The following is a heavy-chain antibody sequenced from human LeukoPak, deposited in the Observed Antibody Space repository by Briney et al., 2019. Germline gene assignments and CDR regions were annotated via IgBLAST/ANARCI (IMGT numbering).Heavy chain of an antibody. Sequence: KPSETLSLTCAVYGGSFSGYYWSWIRQPPGKGLEWIGYIYYSGSTNYNPSLKSRVTISVDTSKNQFSLKLSSVTAADTAVYYCARGFHSYDAFDIWGQGTMVTVSS. V-gene: IGHV4-59*01. D-gene: IGHD5-18*01. J-gene: IGHJ3*02. CDR1: GGSFSGYY. CDR3: ARGFHSYDAFDI. CDR2: IYYSGST.